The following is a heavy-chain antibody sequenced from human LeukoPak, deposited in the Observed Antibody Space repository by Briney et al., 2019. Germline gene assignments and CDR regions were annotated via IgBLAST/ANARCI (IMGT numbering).Heavy chain of an antibody. CDR2: ISSSSSYI. CDR1: GFTFSSYS. CDR3: TTAIRPLRYFDWYPRRDDAFDI. D-gene: IGHD3-9*01. V-gene: IGHV3-21*01. J-gene: IGHJ3*02. Sequence: PGGSLRLSCAASGFTFSSYSMNWVRQAPGKGLKWVSSISSSSSYIYYADSVKGRFTISRDNAKNSLYPQMNSLRAEDTAVYYCTTAIRPLRYFDWYPRRDDAFDIWGQGTMVTVSS.